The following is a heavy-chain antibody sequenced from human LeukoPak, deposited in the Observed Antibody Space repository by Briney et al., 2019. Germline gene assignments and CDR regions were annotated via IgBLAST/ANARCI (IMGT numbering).Heavy chain of an antibody. CDR2: IYYSGST. J-gene: IGHJ4*02. V-gene: IGHV4-39*07. D-gene: IGHD3-22*01. CDR3: ARVRSSSWYSLYYDSSGYSDY. Sequence: PSETLSLTCTDSGGSISTSNYHWGWIRQPPGKGLEWIGSIYYSGSTYYNPSLKSRVTISVDTSKNQFSLKLSSVTAADTAVYYCARVRSSSWYSLYYDSSGYSDYWGQGTLVTVSS. CDR1: GGSISTSNYH.